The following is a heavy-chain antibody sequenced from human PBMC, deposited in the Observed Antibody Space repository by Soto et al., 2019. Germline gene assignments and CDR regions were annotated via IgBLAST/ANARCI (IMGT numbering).Heavy chain of an antibody. Sequence: QVQVVQSGAEVKKPGSSVKVSCKASGGTFSNDIITWVRQAPGQGLEWMGRIIPLLDIANYAQKFQGRVTITEDKSTSTAYMELNSLRSEDTAVYYCVRDSPIGSTYSGYDGIDYWGQGVLVTVSA. J-gene: IGHJ4*02. CDR1: GGTFSNDI. V-gene: IGHV1-69*08. D-gene: IGHD5-12*01. CDR3: VRDSPIGSTYSGYDGIDY. CDR2: IIPLLDIA.